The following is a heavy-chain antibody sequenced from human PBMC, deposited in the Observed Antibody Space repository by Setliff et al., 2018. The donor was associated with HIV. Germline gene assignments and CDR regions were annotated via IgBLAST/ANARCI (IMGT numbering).Heavy chain of an antibody. CDR3: ARGHYDILTGYFFDL. CDR1: GYTFSKYG. Sequence: ASVKVSCKTSGYTFSKYGISWVRQAPGQGLEWVGWVSPYNDDRNYAQTSQGRVTLTRDTSITTAFMELSRLSSDDTALYYCARGHYDILTGYFFDLWGRGTLVTVSS. V-gene: IGHV1-18*01. CDR2: VSPYNDDR. J-gene: IGHJ2*01. D-gene: IGHD3-9*01.